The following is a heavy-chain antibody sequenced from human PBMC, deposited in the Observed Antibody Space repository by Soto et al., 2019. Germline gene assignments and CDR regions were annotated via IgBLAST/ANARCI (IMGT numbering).Heavy chain of an antibody. V-gene: IGHV3-48*01. CDR2: ISSSSSTI. D-gene: IGHD3-10*01. CDR1: GFTFSSYS. J-gene: IGHJ4*02. Sequence: EVQLVESGGGLVQPGGSLRLSCAASGFTFSSYSMNWVRQAPGKGLEWVSYISSSSSTIYYADSVKGRFTISRDNAKNSLYLQMNSLIAEDTAVYYCARAGGWELPPGWGQGTLVTVSS. CDR3: ARAGGWELPPG.